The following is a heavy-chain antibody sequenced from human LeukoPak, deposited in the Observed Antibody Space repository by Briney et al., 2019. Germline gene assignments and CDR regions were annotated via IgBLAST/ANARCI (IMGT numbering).Heavy chain of an antibody. CDR1: GFTFSSYW. D-gene: IGHD2-15*01. V-gene: IGHV3-74*01. CDR3: ARDGYCSGGSCYITQEYSPQ. Sequence: PGGSLRLSCAASGFTFSSYWMHWVRQAPGKGLVWVSRINSDGSSTSYADSVKGRFTISRDNAKNTLYLQMNSLRAEDTAVYYCARDGYCSGGSCYITQEYSPQWGQATLVTVS. CDR2: INSDGSST. J-gene: IGHJ1*01.